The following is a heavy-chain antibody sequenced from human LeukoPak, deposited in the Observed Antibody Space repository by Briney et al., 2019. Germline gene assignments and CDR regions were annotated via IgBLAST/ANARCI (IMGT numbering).Heavy chain of an antibody. CDR2: MIPNSGTT. V-gene: IGHV1-8*03. D-gene: IGHD5-24*01. Sequence: GCMIPNSGTTGYPQKFQGRVTITRNTSISTAYMELSSLRSEDTAVYYCARSLQRWLQPFEYWGQGTLVTVSS. CDR3: ARSLQRWLQPFEY. J-gene: IGHJ4*02.